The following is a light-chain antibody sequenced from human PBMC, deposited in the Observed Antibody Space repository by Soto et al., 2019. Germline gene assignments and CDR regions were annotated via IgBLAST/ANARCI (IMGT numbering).Light chain of an antibody. J-gene: IGLJ3*02. Sequence: QLVLTQSPSASASLGASVKLTCTLSSGHSSYAIAWHQQQPEKGPRYLMNPNGDGSHTKGDGIPDRFSGSSSGAERYLTISSLQSEDEADYYCQTWATGIRVFGGGTKVTVL. V-gene: IGLV4-69*01. CDR2: PNGDGSH. CDR3: QTWATGIRV. CDR1: SGHSSYA.